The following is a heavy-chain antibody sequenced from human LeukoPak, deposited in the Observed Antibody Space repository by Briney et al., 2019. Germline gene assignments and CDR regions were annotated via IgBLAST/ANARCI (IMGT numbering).Heavy chain of an antibody. CDR2: IKQDGSEK. D-gene: IGHD1-26*01. CDR1: GFTFSNYW. CDR3: ARDLWIVGALLGNYYYYMDV. J-gene: IGHJ6*03. V-gene: IGHV3-7*01. Sequence: GGSLRLSFAASGFTFSNYWMGWVRQAPGKGLEWVANIKQDGSEKYYVDSVKGRFTISRDNTKSSLYLQMNSLRDEDTAVYYCARDLWIVGALLGNYYYYMDVWGKGTTVTVSS.